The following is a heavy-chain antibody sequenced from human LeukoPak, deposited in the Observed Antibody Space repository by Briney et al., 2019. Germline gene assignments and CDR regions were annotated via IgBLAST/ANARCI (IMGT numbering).Heavy chain of an antibody. CDR3: ARNSVAAPDY. V-gene: IGHV3-74*01. Sequence: GGSLRLSCAASGFTFSNYAMSWVRQAPGKGLVWVSRINTDGSSTTYADSVKGRFTISRDNAKNTLYLQMNSLRAEDTAVYFCARNSVAAPDYWGQGTLVTVSS. CDR1: GFTFSNYA. D-gene: IGHD6-6*01. CDR2: INTDGSST. J-gene: IGHJ4*02.